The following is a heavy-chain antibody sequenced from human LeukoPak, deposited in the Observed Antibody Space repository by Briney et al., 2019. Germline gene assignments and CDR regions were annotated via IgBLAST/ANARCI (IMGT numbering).Heavy chain of an antibody. J-gene: IGHJ4*02. CDR1: GGSFSGYY. CDR3: ARADYDFWSGYSSLPDY. Sequence: SETLSLTCAVYGGSFSGYYWSWIRQPPGKGLEWIGEINHSGSTNYNPSLKSRVTISVDTSKNQFSLKLSSVTAADTAVYYCARADYDFWSGYSSLPDYRGQGTLVTVSS. CDR2: INHSGST. V-gene: IGHV4-34*01. D-gene: IGHD3-3*01.